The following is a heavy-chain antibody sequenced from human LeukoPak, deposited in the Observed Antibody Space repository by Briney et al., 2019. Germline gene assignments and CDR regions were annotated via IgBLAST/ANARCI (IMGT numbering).Heavy chain of an antibody. J-gene: IGHJ4*02. CDR1: GGSFSGYY. CDR2: INHSGST. Sequence: PSETLSLTCAVYGGSFSGYYWSWIRQPPGKGLEWIGEINHSGSTNYNPSLKSRVTISVDTSKNQFSLKLSSVIAADTAVYYCARHVLRFLEWSGFDYWGQGTLVTVSS. CDR3: ARHVLRFLEWSGFDY. V-gene: IGHV4-34*01. D-gene: IGHD3-3*01.